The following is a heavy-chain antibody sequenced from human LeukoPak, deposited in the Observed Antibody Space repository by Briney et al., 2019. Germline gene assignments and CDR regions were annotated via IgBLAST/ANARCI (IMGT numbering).Heavy chain of an antibody. J-gene: IGHJ4*02. V-gene: IGHV3-33*01. CDR3: AREGNSCYDWNY. CDR1: GFTFSSYG. CDR2: IWYDGSNK. D-gene: IGHD5-12*01. Sequence: GRSLRLSCAASGFTFSSYGMHWVRQCPGKGLEWVAVIWYDGSNKHYADSVKGRFTISRDNSKNTLYLQINSLRAEDTAVYYCAREGNSCYDWNYWGQGTLVTVSS.